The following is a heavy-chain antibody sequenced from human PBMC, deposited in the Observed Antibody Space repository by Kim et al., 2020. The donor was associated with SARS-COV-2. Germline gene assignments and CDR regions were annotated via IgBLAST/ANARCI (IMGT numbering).Heavy chain of an antibody. CDR3: ASGGYSGYDPFDY. Sequence: YSDYVKGRFTSSRANAKNSLYLQMNSLRDEETAVYYCASGGYSGYDPFDYWGQGTLVTVSS. V-gene: IGHV3-48*02. J-gene: IGHJ4*02. D-gene: IGHD5-12*01.